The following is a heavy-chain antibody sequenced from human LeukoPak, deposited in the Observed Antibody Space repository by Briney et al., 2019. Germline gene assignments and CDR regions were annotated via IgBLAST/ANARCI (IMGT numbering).Heavy chain of an antibody. J-gene: IGHJ4*02. D-gene: IGHD3-22*01. Sequence: GGSLRLSCTGSGFTFGNHGMSWFRQAPGKGLEWVGLIRSKTYSGTTEYAASVKGRFTISRDDSNSIAYLQMNSLRAEDTAVYYCASGPDYYDSSGYIDYWGQGTLVTVSS. CDR1: GFTFGNHG. V-gene: IGHV3-49*03. CDR3: ASGPDYYDSSGYIDY. CDR2: IRSKTYSGTT.